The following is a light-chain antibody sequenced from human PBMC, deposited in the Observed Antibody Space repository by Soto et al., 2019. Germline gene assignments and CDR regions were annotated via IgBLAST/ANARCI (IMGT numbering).Light chain of an antibody. V-gene: IGLV1-40*01. Sequence: QSVLTQSPSVSGAPGQRVTISCTGSSSNIGAGYDVHWYQQLPGTAPKLLIYGNSNRPSGVPDRFSGSKSGTSASLAITGLQAEDEADYYCQSYDSSLRVVFGGGTKVTVL. CDR2: GNS. CDR1: SSNIGAGYD. J-gene: IGLJ2*01. CDR3: QSYDSSLRVV.